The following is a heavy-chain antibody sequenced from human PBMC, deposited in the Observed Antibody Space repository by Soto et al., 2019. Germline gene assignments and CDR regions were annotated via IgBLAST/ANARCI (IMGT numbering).Heavy chain of an antibody. CDR3: ARGGIRYFDWSPFHWFDP. D-gene: IGHD3-9*01. Sequence: SETLSLTCAVYGGSFSGYYWSWIRQPPGKGLEWIGEINHSGSTNYNPSLKSRVTISVDTSKNQFSLKLCSVTAADTAVYYCARGGIRYFDWSPFHWFDPWGQGALVT. CDR2: INHSGST. CDR1: GGSFSGYY. J-gene: IGHJ5*02. V-gene: IGHV4-34*01.